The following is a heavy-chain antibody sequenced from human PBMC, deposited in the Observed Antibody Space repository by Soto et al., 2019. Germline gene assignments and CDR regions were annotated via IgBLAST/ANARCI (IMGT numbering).Heavy chain of an antibody. J-gene: IGHJ4*02. V-gene: IGHV3-7*01. CDR1: GFTFSSYY. Sequence: EVQLVESGGGLVQPGGSLRLSCAASGFTFSSYYMSWVRQAQGKGLEWVANVNGDGSEKYYVDSVKGRFTVSRGNAKNSLYMQMTSLSAEDTAVYYCAKWGEAGSDYWGQGTLVTVAS. CDR2: VNGDGSEK. CDR3: AKWGEAGSDY. D-gene: IGHD1-26*01.